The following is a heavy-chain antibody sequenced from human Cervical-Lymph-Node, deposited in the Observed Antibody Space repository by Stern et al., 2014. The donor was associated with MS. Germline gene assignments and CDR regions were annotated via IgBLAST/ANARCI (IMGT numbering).Heavy chain of an antibody. J-gene: IGHJ4*02. V-gene: IGHV1-58*01. CDR2: IVVGSGNT. CDR1: GFTFTSSA. CDR3: SVSSTVVRGVISFDY. Sequence: QLVESGPEVKKPGTSVKVSCKASGFTFTSSAVQWVRQARGQRLEWIGGIVVGSGNTNYAQKFQERVPITRDMSTSTAYMELSSLRSEDTAVYYCSVSSTVVRGVISFDYWGQGTLVTVSS. D-gene: IGHD3-10*01.